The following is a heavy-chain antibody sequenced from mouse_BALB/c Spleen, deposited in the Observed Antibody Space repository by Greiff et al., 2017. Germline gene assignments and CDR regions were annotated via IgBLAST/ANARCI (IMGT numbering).Heavy chain of an antibody. D-gene: IGHD1-1*01. V-gene: IGHV14-3*02. CDR1: GFNIKDTY. J-gene: IGHJ4*01. CDR2: IDPANGNT. Sequence: VQLKQSGAELVKPGASVKLSCTASGFNIKDTYMHWVKQRPEQGLEWIGRIDPANGNTKYDPKFQGKATITADTSSNTAYLQLSSLTSEDTAVYYCARYYYGSSRYAMDYWGQGTSVTVSS. CDR3: ARYYYGSSRYAMDY.